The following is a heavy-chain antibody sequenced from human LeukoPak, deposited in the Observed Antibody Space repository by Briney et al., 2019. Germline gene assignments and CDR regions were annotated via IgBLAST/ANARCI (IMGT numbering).Heavy chain of an antibody. CDR1: GGSISSYY. V-gene: IGHV4-59*08. CDR3: ARTEMVTTRGAFDI. D-gene: IGHD5-24*01. J-gene: IGHJ3*02. Sequence: TSETLSLTCTVSGGSISSYYWSWIRQPPGKGLEWIGYIYYSGSTNYNPSLKSRVTISVDTSKNQFSLKLSSVTAADTAVYYCARTEMVTTRGAFDIWGQGTMVTVSS. CDR2: IYYSGST.